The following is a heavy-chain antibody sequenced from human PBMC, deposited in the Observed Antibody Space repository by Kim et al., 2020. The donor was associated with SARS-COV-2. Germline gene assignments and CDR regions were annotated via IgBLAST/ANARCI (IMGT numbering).Heavy chain of an antibody. CDR2: ISSSSSTI. Sequence: GGSLRLSCAASGFTFSSYSMNWVRQAPGKGLEWVSYISSSSSTIYYADSVKGRFTISRDNAKNSLYLQMNSLRDEDTAVYYCARVGHYYDSSGYSDAFDIWGQGTMVTVSS. D-gene: IGHD3-22*01. J-gene: IGHJ3*02. CDR1: GFTFSSYS. CDR3: ARVGHYYDSSGYSDAFDI. V-gene: IGHV3-48*02.